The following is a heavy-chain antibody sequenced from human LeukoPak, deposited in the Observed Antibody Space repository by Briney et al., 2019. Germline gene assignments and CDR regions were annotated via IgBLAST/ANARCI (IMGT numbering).Heavy chain of an antibody. D-gene: IGHD1-26*01. CDR2: INQAGNDK. J-gene: IGHJ4*02. CDR1: GSSFSSYW. V-gene: IGHV3-7*01. Sequence: GGSLRLSCEVSGSSFSSYWMNWVRQAPGKGLEWVSNINQAGNDKYYVDSVKGRFTISRDNARNALYLQMNSLRAEDTAVYYCGRGEPDYWGQGTLVTVSS. CDR3: GRGEPDY.